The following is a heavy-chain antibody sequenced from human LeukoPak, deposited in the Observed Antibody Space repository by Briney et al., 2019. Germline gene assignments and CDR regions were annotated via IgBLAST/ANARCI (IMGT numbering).Heavy chain of an antibody. CDR2: INHSGST. V-gene: IGHV4-34*01. Sequence: SETLSLTCAVYGGSSSGYYWSWIRQPPGKGLEWIGEINHSGSTNYNPSLKSRVTISVDTSKNQFSLKLSSVTAADTAVYYCAREFTMKAAFDIWGQGTMVTVSS. D-gene: IGHD3-22*01. CDR3: AREFTMKAAFDI. J-gene: IGHJ3*02. CDR1: GGSSSGYY.